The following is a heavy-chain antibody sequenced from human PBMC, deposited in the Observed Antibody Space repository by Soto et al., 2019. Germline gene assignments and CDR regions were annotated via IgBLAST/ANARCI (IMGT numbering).Heavy chain of an antibody. D-gene: IGHD3-22*01. CDR2: IYYSGST. Sequence: SETLSLTCTVSGGSISSGDYYWSWIRQPPGKGLEWIGYIYYSGSTYYNPSLKSRVTISVDTSKNQFSLKLSSVTAADTAVYYCARGSSGYQAFEVWGQGTMVTVSS. CDR1: GGSISSGDYY. J-gene: IGHJ3*01. V-gene: IGHV4-30-4*01. CDR3: ARGSSGYQAFEV.